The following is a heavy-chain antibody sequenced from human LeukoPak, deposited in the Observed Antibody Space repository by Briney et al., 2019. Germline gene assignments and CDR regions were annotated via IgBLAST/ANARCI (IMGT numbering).Heavy chain of an antibody. J-gene: IGHJ6*02. CDR2: IYYSGST. CDR1: GGSISSGGYY. Sequence: SETLSLTCTVSGGSISSGGYYWSWIRQHPGKGLEWIGYIYYSGSTYYNPSLKSRVTISVDTSKNQFSLKLSSVTAAVTAVYYCAREVVVPAADAYGMDVWGQGTTVTVSS. D-gene: IGHD2-2*01. V-gene: IGHV4-31*03. CDR3: AREVVVPAADAYGMDV.